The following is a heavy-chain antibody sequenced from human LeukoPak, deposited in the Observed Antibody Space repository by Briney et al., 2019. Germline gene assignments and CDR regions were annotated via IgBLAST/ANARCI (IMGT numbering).Heavy chain of an antibody. Sequence: GGSLRLSCAASGFTFSSYAMSWVRQAPGKGLEWVSAISGSGGSTYYADSVKGRFTISRDNSKNTLYLQMNSVRAEDTAVYYCVKWLRKLIVGVTEHYFDYWGQGTLVTVSS. CDR1: GFTFSSYA. D-gene: IGHD1-26*01. V-gene: IGHV3-23*01. J-gene: IGHJ4*02. CDR3: VKWLRKLIVGVTEHYFDY. CDR2: ISGSGGST.